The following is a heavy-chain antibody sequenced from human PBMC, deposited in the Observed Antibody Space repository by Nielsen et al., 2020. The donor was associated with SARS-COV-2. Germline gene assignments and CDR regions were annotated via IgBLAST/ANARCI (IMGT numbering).Heavy chain of an antibody. D-gene: IGHD6-13*01. CDR3: AREGSSWSFDY. V-gene: IGHV1-3*01. CDR2: INAGYGNT. J-gene: IGHJ4*02. Sequence: ASVKVSCKASGYTFSNYAMRWVRQAPGQRLELMGWINAGYGNTKYSQKFQGRVTITRDTSASTAYLELSSLRSEDTAVYFCAREGSSWSFDYWGQGTLVTVSS. CDR1: GYTFSNYA.